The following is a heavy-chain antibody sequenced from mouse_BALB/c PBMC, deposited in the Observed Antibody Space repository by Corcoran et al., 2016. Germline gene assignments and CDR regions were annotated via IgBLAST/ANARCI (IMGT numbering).Heavy chain of an antibody. V-gene: IGHV14-3*02. CDR2: IDPANGNT. D-gene: IGHD2-1*01. CDR3: ARGGNYNYAMDY. Sequence: EVQLQQSGAELVKPGASVKLSCTASGFNIKDTYMHWVKQRPEQGLEWIGRIDPANGNTKYDPKFQGKATITADTYSNTAYLQLSSLTSEDTAVYYCARGGNYNYAMDYWGQGTSVTVSS. J-gene: IGHJ4*01. CDR1: GFNIKDTY.